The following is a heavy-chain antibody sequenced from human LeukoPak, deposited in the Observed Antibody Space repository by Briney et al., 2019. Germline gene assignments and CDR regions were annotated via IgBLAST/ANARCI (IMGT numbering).Heavy chain of an antibody. CDR2: INHSGST. CDR1: GGSFSGYY. J-gene: IGHJ4*02. Sequence: PSETLSLTCAVYGGSFSGYYWSWIRQPPGKGLEWIGEINHSGSTNYNPSLKSRVTISVDTSKNQFSLKLSSVTAADTAVYYCASGPTLTGDRVFDYWGQGTLVTVSS. V-gene: IGHV4-34*01. CDR3: ASGPTLTGDRVFDY. D-gene: IGHD7-27*01.